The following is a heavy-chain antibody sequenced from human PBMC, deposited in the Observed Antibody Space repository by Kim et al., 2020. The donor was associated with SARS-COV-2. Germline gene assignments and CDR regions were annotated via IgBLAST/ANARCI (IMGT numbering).Heavy chain of an antibody. J-gene: IGHJ5*02. CDR2: ISYDGSTQ. CDR3: TRNLVADTDMGP. V-gene: IGHV3-30*03. D-gene: IGHD2-15*01. Sequence: GGSLRLSCAASGFSFNRHLMHWVRQAPGRGLEWVALISYDGSTQRYTDSVKGRFSVSRDNSKNAMYLQMNSLRPEDTAIYYCTRNLVADTDMGPWGQGTLVTVSP. CDR1: GFSFNRHL.